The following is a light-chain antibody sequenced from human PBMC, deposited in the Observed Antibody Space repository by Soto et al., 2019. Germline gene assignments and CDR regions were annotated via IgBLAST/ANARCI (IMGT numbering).Light chain of an antibody. V-gene: IGLV2-14*03. CDR3: NSYTSSSTSV. CDR1: SSDVGGFNY. CDR2: DVT. J-gene: IGLJ1*01. Sequence: QSVLTQPASVSGSPGQSITISCTGTSSDVGGFNYVSWYQQHPGKAPKLMIYDVTNRPSGVSYRFSGSKSGNTASLTISGLQAEDEAAYYCNSYTSSSTSVFGTGTQVTVL.